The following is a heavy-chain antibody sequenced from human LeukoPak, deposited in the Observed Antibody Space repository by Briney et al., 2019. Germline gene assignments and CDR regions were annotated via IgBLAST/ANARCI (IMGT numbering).Heavy chain of an antibody. CDR3: ARGGGSYYEDY. V-gene: IGHV4-38-2*02. D-gene: IGHD1-26*01. Sequence: PSETLSLTCTVSGYSISSGYYWGWIRQPPGKGLEWIGSIYHSGSTYYNPSLKSRVTISVDTSKNQFSLKLSSVTAADTAVYYCARGGGSYYEDYWGQGTLVTVSS. J-gene: IGHJ4*02. CDR2: IYHSGST. CDR1: GYSISSGYY.